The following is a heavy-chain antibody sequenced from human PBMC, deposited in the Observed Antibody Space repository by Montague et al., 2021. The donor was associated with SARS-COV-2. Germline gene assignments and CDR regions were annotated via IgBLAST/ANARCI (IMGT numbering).Heavy chain of an antibody. Sequence: SETLSLTCTVSGGFLSSDYWSCILQPPGKKLEWSGYIYYRSSTNYNPSLKIRVTLSVETSKNQFSLKVYSVIAAATAVDYCARKRQDNWFDAWGQGTLVTVSS. CDR1: GGFLSSDY. J-gene: IGHJ5*02. CDR3: ARKRQDNWFDA. D-gene: IGHD2-15*01. V-gene: IGHV4-59*01. CDR2: IYYRSST.